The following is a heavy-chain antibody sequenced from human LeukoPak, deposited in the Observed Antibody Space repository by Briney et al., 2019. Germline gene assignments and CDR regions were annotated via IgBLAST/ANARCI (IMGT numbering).Heavy chain of an antibody. CDR3: ATAYDFWSGYPGAFDI. CDR1: GGSISSSSYY. V-gene: IGHV4-39*07. J-gene: IGHJ3*02. D-gene: IGHD3-3*01. Sequence: SETLSLTCTVSGGSISSSSYYGGWIRQPPGKGLEWIGSIYYSGSTYYNPSLKSRVTISVDTSKNQFSLKLSSVTAADTAVYYCATAYDFWSGYPGAFDIWGQGTMVTVSS. CDR2: IYYSGST.